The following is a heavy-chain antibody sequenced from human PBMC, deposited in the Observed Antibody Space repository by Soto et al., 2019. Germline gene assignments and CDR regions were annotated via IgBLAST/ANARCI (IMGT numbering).Heavy chain of an antibody. V-gene: IGHV1-18*01. Sequence: QVQLVQSGAEVKKPGASVKVSCKASGYTFTSYGISWVRQAPGQGLEWMVWISAYNGNTNYAQKLQGRVTMTTDTSTSTAYMELRSLRSDDTAVYYCARSGSLPVGMVRGVIRDDYWGQGTLVTVSS. D-gene: IGHD3-10*01. J-gene: IGHJ4*02. CDR2: ISAYNGNT. CDR1: GYTFTSYG. CDR3: ARSGSLPVGMVRGVIRDDY.